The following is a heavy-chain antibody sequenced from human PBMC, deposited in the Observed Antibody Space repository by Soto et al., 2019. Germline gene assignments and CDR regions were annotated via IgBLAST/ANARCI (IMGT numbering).Heavy chain of an antibody. D-gene: IGHD3-9*01. V-gene: IGHV3-48*04. J-gene: IGHJ4*02. Sequence: EVRLVESGGGLVQPGGSLRLSCAASGFTFSSYSMNWIRQAPGKGLEWLSYMSPWRSAKDYADSVKGRFTTSRDDAKNPLYLQMSSLRAEDTAVYYCARDVDWDSDYWGQGTLVTVSS. CDR2: MSPWRSAK. CDR3: ARDVDWDSDY. CDR1: GFTFSSYS.